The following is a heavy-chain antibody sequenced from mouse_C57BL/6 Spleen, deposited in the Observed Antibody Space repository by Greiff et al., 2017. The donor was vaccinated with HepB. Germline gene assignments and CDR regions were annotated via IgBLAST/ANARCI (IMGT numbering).Heavy chain of an antibody. CDR2: IYPRDGST. Sequence: VQGVESGPELVKPGASVKLSCKASGYTFTSYDINWVKQRPGQGLEWIGWIYPRDGSTKYNEKFKGKATLTVDTSSSTAYMELHSLTSEDSAVYFCARERWSAMDYWGQGTSVTVSS. CDR1: GYTFTSYD. CDR3: ARERWSAMDY. J-gene: IGHJ4*01. D-gene: IGHD2-3*01. V-gene: IGHV1-85*01.